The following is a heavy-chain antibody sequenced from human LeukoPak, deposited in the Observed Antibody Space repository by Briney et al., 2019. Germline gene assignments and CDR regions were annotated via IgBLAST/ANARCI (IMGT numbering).Heavy chain of an antibody. D-gene: IGHD3-10*01. CDR3: ASAQITMVRGVIIALSLDY. V-gene: IGHV3-48*04. J-gene: IGHJ4*02. CDR2: ISGTSSTR. Sequence: GGSLRLSCAASGFTFSTYGMNWVRQAPGKGLEWVSYISGTSSTRYYADFVEGRFTISRDNAKNSLYLQMNSLRAEDTAVYYCASAQITMVRGVIIALSLDYWGQGTLVTVSS. CDR1: GFTFSTYG.